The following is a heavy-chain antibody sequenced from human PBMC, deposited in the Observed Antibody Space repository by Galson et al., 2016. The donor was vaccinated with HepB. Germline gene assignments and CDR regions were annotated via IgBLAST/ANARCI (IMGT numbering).Heavy chain of an antibody. J-gene: IGHJ4*02. D-gene: IGHD2-2*01. Sequence: SLRLSCAASGFAFSSFGTHWVRQAPGKGLEWVALISFDGKKKSYINAVKDRFTISRDSSRLYLQMDSLRPEDTAVYFCAKDLSYATDWPYFDKSGQGTLVIVSS. V-gene: IGHV3-30*18. CDR2: ISFDGKKK. CDR3: AKDLSYATDWPYFDK. CDR1: GFAFSSFG.